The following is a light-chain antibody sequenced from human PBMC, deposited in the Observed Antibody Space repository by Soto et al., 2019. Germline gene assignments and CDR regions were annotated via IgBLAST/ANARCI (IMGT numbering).Light chain of an antibody. J-gene: IGKJ2*01. CDR1: PSVSSSS. V-gene: IGKV3-20*01. Sequence: EIVLTQSPGTLSLSPGERATLSCRASPSVSSSSLAWYQQKPGQAPSLLIYGASTRATGIPDRFSGSGSGTDFTLTISRLEPEDFAVYYCQHYGSSPRYTFGQGTKLEIK. CDR3: QHYGSSPRYT. CDR2: GAS.